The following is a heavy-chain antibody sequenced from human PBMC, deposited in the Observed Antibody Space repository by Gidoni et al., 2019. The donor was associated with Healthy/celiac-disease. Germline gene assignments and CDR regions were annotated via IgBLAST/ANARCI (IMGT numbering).Heavy chain of an antibody. CDR2: IYDSGST. V-gene: IGHV4-59*01. CDR3: ARVTVVPAAEPGVRFDP. CDR1: GGSFSSSY. Sequence: QVQLQESRPGLVKPSETLSLPCTVSGGSFSSSYWSWIRQPPGKGLVWIGYIYDSGSTKYNPSLKRRVTISVDTSKNQFSLKLSSVTSADTAVYYCARVTVVPAAEPGVRFDPWGQGTLVTVSS. J-gene: IGHJ5*02. D-gene: IGHD2-2*01.